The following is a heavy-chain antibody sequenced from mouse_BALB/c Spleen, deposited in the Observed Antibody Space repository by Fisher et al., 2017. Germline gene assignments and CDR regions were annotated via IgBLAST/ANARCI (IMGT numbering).Heavy chain of an antibody. D-gene: IGHD3-2*02. CDR3: ARLRDKWYFDV. J-gene: IGHJ1*01. V-gene: IGHV5-9-1*01. Sequence: RFTISRDNAKNTLYLQMSSLRSEDTAMYYCARLRDKWYFDVWGAGTTVTVSS.